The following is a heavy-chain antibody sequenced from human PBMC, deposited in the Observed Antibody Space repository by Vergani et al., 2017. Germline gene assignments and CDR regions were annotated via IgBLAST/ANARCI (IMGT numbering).Heavy chain of an antibody. J-gene: IGHJ5*02. CDR2: ISWNSNSI. V-gene: IGHV3-9*02. D-gene: IGHD6-6*01. Sequence: EVQLEESGGGLVLPGRSLRLSCVASGFTSAGYAMNWVRQPPGKGLEWVSGISWNSNSIDYADAVKGRFTISRDNAKNSLYLQMTSLRAEDTALYYCAKDLGTSSGRCWFDPWCQGTLVTVSS. CDR3: AKDLGTSSGRCWFDP. CDR1: GFTSAGYA.